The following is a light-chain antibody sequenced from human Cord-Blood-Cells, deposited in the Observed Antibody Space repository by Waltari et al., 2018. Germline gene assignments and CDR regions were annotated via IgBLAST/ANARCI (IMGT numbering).Light chain of an antibody. CDR2: DVS. CDR1: SSDVGGYNY. V-gene: IGLV2-14*01. Sequence: QPALTQPASVSGSPGQSITISCTGTSSDVGGYNYFSWYQQHPGKAPKLMIYDVSKRPSGVSNRFSGSKSGNTASLTISGLQAEDEADYYCSSYTSSSTLVFGTGTKVTVL. J-gene: IGLJ1*01. CDR3: SSYTSSSTLV.